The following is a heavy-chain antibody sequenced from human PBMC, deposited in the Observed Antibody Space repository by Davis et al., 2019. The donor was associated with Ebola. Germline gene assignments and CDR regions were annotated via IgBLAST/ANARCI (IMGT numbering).Heavy chain of an antibody. D-gene: IGHD2-15*01. CDR3: ARDCSGGSCYAWGYYYGMDV. CDR2: INPNSGGT. Sequence: ASVKVSCKASGYTFTGYYMHWVRQAPGQGLEWMGWINPNSGGTNYPQKLQGRVTMTTDTSTSTAYMELRSLRSDDTAVYYCARDCSGGSCYAWGYYYGMDVWGQGTTVTVSS. J-gene: IGHJ6*02. CDR1: GYTFTGYY. V-gene: IGHV1-2*02.